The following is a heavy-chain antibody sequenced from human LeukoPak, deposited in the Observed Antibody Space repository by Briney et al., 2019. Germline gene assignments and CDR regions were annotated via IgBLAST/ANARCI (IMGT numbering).Heavy chain of an antibody. D-gene: IGHD3-22*01. J-gene: IGHJ4*02. V-gene: IGHV3-21*01. Sequence: GGSLRLSCAASGFTFSAYNMNWVRQAPGKGLEWVSSITTRSTNIYYADSVKGRFTISRDNAKNSLYLQMNSLRSEDTALYYCARAGIYYYDSSGYSPFDYWGQGTLVTVSS. CDR2: ITTRSTNI. CDR1: GFTFSAYN. CDR3: ARAGIYYYDSSGYSPFDY.